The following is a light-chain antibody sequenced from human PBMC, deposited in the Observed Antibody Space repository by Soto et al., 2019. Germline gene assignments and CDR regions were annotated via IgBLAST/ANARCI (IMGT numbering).Light chain of an antibody. J-gene: IGLJ7*01. CDR1: SSDVGGYNY. Sequence: QAVLTQPASVSGSPGQSITISCIGSSSDVGGYNYVSWYQHHPGRVPKPMIFEVSDRPSGVSSRFSGSKSGNKAYLTISGLQAEDEADYYCSSFSSTSTIVFGGGTQLTVL. CDR2: EVS. V-gene: IGLV2-14*01. CDR3: SSFSSTSTIV.